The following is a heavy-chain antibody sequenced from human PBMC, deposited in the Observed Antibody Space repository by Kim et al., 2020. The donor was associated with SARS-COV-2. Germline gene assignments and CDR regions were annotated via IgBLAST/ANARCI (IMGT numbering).Heavy chain of an antibody. J-gene: IGHJ4*02. D-gene: IGHD4-17*01. V-gene: IGHV4-39*01. Sequence: PSLKSRVTISVDTSKNQFSLKLSSVTAADTAVYYCASPPVNDYGDLPYGYWGQGTLVTVSS. CDR3: ASPPVNDYGDLPYGY.